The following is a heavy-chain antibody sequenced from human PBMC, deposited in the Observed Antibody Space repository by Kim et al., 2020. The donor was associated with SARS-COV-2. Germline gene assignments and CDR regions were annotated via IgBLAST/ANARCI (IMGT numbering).Heavy chain of an antibody. V-gene: IGHV5-51*01. D-gene: IGHD4-17*01. CDR3: ARSYGDQAFDV. CDR2: T. Sequence: TRYNQSVKGQVTISDDKSISTVFLHGGSLKASDTAMYYCARSYGDQAFDVWGQGTMITVSS. J-gene: IGHJ3*01.